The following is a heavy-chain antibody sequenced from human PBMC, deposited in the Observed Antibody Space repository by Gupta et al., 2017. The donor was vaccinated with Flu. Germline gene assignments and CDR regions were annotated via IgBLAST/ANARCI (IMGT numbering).Heavy chain of an antibody. J-gene: IGHJ4*02. Sequence: EVQLVESGGGLVQPGGSLRLSCATSGFTFSTYWMHWVRQAPGNGLVWVSRISSDGRTINYADSVKGRFTISRDNAKKTLYLQMNDLRAEDTAVYYCARDQTVTGPSTYDYWGQGILVTASS. CDR2: ISSDGRTI. CDR1: GFTFSTYW. D-gene: IGHD6-19*01. CDR3: ARDQTVTGPSTYDY. V-gene: IGHV3-74*01.